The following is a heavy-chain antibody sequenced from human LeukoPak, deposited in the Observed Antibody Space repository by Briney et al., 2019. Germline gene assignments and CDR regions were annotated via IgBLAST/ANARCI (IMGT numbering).Heavy chain of an antibody. D-gene: IGHD1-1*01. CDR3: ARGVGLTQGGTFDY. CDR1: GGSISSYY. J-gene: IGHJ4*02. CDR2: IYNSGST. Sequence: SETLSLTCTVSGGSISSYYWSWIRQSPGKGLEWVGYIYNSGSTNYNPSLKSRVTISVDTSKNQFSLKLSSVTAADTAVYYCARGVGLTQGGTFDYWGQGNLVTVSS. V-gene: IGHV4-59*08.